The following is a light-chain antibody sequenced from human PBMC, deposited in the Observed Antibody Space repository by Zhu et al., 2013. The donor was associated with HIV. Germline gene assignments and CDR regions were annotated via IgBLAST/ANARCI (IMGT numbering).Light chain of an antibody. J-gene: IGLJ3*02. Sequence: QSVLTQPPSVSAAPGQKVTISCSGSSSNIGNNSVSWYQQLPGTAPKLLIYDNNKRPSGIPDRFSGSKSGTSATLGITGLQTGDEADYYCGTWDNSLLIEVFGGGTKLTVL. CDR2: DNN. CDR1: SSNIGNNS. CDR3: GTWDNSLLIEV. V-gene: IGLV1-51*01.